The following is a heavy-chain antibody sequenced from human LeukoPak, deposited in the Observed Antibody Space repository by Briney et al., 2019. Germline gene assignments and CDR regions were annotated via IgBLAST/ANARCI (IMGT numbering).Heavy chain of an antibody. D-gene: IGHD2-2*01. CDR2: IYYSGST. V-gene: IGHV4-59*01. CDR1: GGSISSYY. J-gene: IGHJ6*03. CDR3: ARATQGDCSSTSCYFGYYYYYMDV. Sequence: PSETLSLTCTVSGGSISSYYWSWLRQPPGKGLEWIGYIYYSGSTNYNPSLKSRVTISVDTSKNQFSLKLSSVTAADTAVYYCARATQGDCSSTSCYFGYYYYYMDVWGKGTTVTVSS.